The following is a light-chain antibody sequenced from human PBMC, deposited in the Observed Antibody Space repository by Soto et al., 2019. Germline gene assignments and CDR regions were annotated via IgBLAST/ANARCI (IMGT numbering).Light chain of an antibody. CDR1: QSVSSSY. Sequence: EIVLTQSPGTLSVSLGDRPTLSYRASQSVSSSYLAWYQQKPGQAPRVLIYGASSRATGIPDRFSGSGSGTDFTLTIRRLEPEDFAVYYCQQYGSSTWTFGQGTKVDIK. CDR2: GAS. CDR3: QQYGSSTWT. V-gene: IGKV3-20*01. J-gene: IGKJ1*01.